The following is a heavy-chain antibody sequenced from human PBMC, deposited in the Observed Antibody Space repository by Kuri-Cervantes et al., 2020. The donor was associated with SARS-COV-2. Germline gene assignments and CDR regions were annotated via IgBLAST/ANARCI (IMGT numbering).Heavy chain of an antibody. D-gene: IGHD6-13*01. CDR3: ASPPMEQLVEGGLEYFQH. CDR2: INHSGST. J-gene: IGHJ1*01. CDR1: GGSFSGYY. V-gene: IGHV4-34*01. Sequence: SRTLSLTCAVYGGSFSGYYWSWIRQPPGKGLEWIGEINHSGSTNYNPSLKSRVTISVDTSKNQFSLKLSSVTAADTAVYYCASPPMEQLVEGGLEYFQHWGQGTLVTVSS.